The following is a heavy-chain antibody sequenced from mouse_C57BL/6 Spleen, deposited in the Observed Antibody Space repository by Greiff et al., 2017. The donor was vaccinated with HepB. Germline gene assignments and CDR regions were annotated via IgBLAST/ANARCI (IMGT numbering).Heavy chain of an antibody. V-gene: IGHV1-55*01. Sequence: QVQLQQPGAELVKPGASVKMSCKASGYTFTSYWITWVKQRPGQGLEWIGDIYPGSGSTNYNEKFKSTATLTVDTSSSTAYMQLSSLTSEDSAVYYCARSYYDEGNAMDYWGQGTSVTGSS. J-gene: IGHJ4*01. CDR1: GYTFTSYW. CDR3: ARSYYDEGNAMDY. CDR2: IYPGSGST. D-gene: IGHD2-4*01.